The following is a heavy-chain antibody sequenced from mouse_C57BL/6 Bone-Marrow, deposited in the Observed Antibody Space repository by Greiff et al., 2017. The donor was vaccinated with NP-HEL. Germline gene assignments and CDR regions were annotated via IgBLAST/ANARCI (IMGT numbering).Heavy chain of an antibody. CDR2: INPSNGGT. J-gene: IGHJ1*03. Sequence: QVQLQQPGTELVKPGASVKLSCKASGYTFTSYWMHWVKQRPGQGLEWIGNINPSNGGTNYNEKFKSKATLTVDKSYSTAYMQLSSLTSEDSAVYYCARLPYYGSSYWYFEVWGTGTTVTVSS. D-gene: IGHD1-1*01. CDR3: ARLPYYGSSYWYFEV. CDR1: GYTFTSYW. V-gene: IGHV1-53*01.